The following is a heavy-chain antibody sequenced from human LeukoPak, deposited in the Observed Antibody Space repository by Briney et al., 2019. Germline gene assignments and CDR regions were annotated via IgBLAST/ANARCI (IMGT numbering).Heavy chain of an antibody. J-gene: IGHJ1*01. D-gene: IGHD6-19*01. CDR3: AKDQFSSGFEYFQH. CDR1: GFTFSSYG. V-gene: IGHV3-30*18. Sequence: GRSLRLSCAASGFTFSSYGMHWVRQAPGKGLEWVAVISYDGSNKYYADSVKGRFTISRDNSKNTLYLQMNSLRPEDTAVYYCAKDQFSSGFEYFQHWGQGTLVTVPS. CDR2: ISYDGSNK.